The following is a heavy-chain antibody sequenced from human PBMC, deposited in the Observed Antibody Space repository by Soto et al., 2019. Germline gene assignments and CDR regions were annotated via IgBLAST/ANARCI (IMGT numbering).Heavy chain of an antibody. CDR3: ASSGWGTTGTPYLDD. V-gene: IGHV1-18*01. CDR2: ISLYSDGT. J-gene: IGHJ4*02. Sequence: QVQLVQSGGEVKRPGASVKVSCKTSGYTFSNYGITWVRQAPGQPLEWLGWISLYSDGTNYAQKFQGRVSMTTDTSTTTAYMELRSLRSDDTAVYYCASSGWGTTGTPYLDDWGQGTLVTVSS. D-gene: IGHD1-1*01. CDR1: GYTFSNYG.